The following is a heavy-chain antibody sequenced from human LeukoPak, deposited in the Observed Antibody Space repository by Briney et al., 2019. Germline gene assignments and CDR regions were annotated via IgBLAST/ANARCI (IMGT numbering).Heavy chain of an antibody. Sequence: PGGSLRLSCAASGFTFSSYAMHWVRQAPGKGLEWVAVISYDGSNKYYADSVKGRFTISRDNSKNTLYLQMNSLRAEDTAVYYCARENGNSGYDTNWFDPWGQGTLVTVSS. V-gene: IGHV3-30*04. CDR3: ARENGNSGYDTNWFDP. J-gene: IGHJ5*02. CDR2: ISYDGSNK. D-gene: IGHD5-12*01. CDR1: GFTFSSYA.